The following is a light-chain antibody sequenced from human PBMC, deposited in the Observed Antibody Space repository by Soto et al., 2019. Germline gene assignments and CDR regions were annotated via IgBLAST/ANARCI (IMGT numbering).Light chain of an antibody. Sequence: EIVLTHSPSTLSFSPLERATLSCMASQSVSSYLAWYQQKPGQAPRLLTYDASNRATGIPARFSGSGSGTDFTLTISSLEPEDFAVYYCQQRSNWPGTFGQGTKVDIK. J-gene: IGKJ1*01. CDR2: DAS. CDR1: QSVSSY. V-gene: IGKV3-11*01. CDR3: QQRSNWPGT.